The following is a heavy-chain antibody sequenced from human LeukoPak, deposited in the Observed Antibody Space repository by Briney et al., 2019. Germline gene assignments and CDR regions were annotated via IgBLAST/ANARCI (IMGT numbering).Heavy chain of an antibody. J-gene: IGHJ4*02. CDR1: GYSISSGYY. CDR2: ISHTVTT. CDR3: ARVPHCSGGTCYAGGFSFDY. Sequence: PSETLSLTCAVSGYSISSGYYWGWIRQPPGKGLEWIATISHTVTTSYNPPLKSRVTISVDTSKNQFSLRLTPVTAADTAVYFCARVPHCSGGTCYAGGFSFDYWGQGILVTVSS. V-gene: IGHV4-38-2*01. D-gene: IGHD2-15*01.